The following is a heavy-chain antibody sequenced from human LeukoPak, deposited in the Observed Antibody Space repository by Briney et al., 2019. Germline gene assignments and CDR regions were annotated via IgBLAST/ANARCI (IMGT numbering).Heavy chain of an antibody. CDR1: GGTFSSYA. Sequence: ASVKVSCKASGGTFSSYAISWVRQAPGQGLEWMGWTNPNSGGTNYAQKFQGRVTMTRDTSISTAYMELSRLRSDDTAVYYCARDRIAAAGTGWFDPWGQGTLVTVSS. CDR2: TNPNSGGT. V-gene: IGHV1-2*02. J-gene: IGHJ5*02. CDR3: ARDRIAAAGTGWFDP. D-gene: IGHD6-13*01.